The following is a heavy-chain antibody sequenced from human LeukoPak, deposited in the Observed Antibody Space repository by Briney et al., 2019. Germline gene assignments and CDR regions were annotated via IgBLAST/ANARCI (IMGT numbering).Heavy chain of an antibody. CDR3: ARVRWVAVAGFDY. Sequence: SVNVSCKASGGTFSSYAISWVRQAPGQGLEWMGGIIPIFGTANYAQKFQGRVTITADESTSTAYMELSSLRSEDTAVYYCARVRWVAVAGFDYWGQGTLVTVSS. J-gene: IGHJ4*02. V-gene: IGHV1-69*13. D-gene: IGHD6-19*01. CDR2: IIPIFGTA. CDR1: GGTFSSYA.